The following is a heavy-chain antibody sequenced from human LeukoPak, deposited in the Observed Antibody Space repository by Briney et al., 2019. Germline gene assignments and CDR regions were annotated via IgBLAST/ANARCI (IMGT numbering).Heavy chain of an antibody. CDR1: GGSISSGGYY. CDR2: IYYSGST. V-gene: IGHV4-31*11. CDR3: ARGVVVIPFDY. D-gene: IGHD3-22*01. Sequence: SETLSLTCAVSGGSISSGGYYWSWIRQHPGKGLEWIGYIYYSGSTYYNPSLKSRVTISVDTSKNQFSLKLSSVTAADTAVYYCARGVVVIPFDYWGQGTLVTVFS. J-gene: IGHJ4*02.